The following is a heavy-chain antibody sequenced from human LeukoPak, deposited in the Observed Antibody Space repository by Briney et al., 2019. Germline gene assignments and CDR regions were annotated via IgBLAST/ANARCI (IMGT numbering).Heavy chain of an antibody. D-gene: IGHD3-10*01. J-gene: IGHJ4*02. CDR1: GGSFSGYY. V-gene: IGHV4-34*01. CDR3: ASYGSGSYSAPHFDY. Sequence: PSETLSLTCAVYGGSFSGYYWSWIRQPPGKGLEWIGEINHSGSTNYNPSLKSRVTISVDTSKNQFSLKLSSVTAADTAVYYCASYGSGSYSAPHFDYWGQGTLVTVSS. CDR2: INHSGST.